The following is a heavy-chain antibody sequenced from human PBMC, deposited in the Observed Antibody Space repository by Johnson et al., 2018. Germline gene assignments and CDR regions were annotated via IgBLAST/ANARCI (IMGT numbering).Heavy chain of an antibody. CDR2: ISSSFRTI. CDR3: ARDGRSWTHNAEYLQH. J-gene: IGHJ1*01. D-gene: IGHD3-10*01. CDR1: GFTFSAYN. V-gene: IGHV3-48*04. Sequence: VQLQESGGGLVQPGGFLRLSCAASGFTFSAYNMNWVRQAPGKGLEWISYISSSFRTISYADSVKGRFTISRDNAKNSLYLQMNSPRAEDTAVYYCARDGRSWTHNAEYLQHWGQGTPVTVSS.